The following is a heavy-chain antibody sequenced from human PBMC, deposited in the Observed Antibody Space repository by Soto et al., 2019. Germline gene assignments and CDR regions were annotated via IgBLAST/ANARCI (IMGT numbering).Heavy chain of an antibody. Sequence: ASVKVSCKASGYTFTSYGISWVRQAPGQGLEWMGWISAYNGNTNYAQKLQGRVTMTTDTSTSTAYMELRSLRSDDTAVYYYARDPDHVHWLSRQGMDVCGQGPTVTV. V-gene: IGHV1-18*04. CDR3: ARDPDHVHWLSRQGMDV. CDR1: GYTFTSYG. D-gene: IGHD3-9*01. J-gene: IGHJ6*02. CDR2: ISAYNGNT.